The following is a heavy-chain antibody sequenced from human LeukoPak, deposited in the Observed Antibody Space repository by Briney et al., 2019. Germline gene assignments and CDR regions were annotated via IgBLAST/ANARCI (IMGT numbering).Heavy chain of an antibody. V-gene: IGHV4-34*01. CDR1: GESFSGYY. Sequence: SESLSLTCAVYGESFSGYYWSWIRQPPGKGLEWIGEINHSGSTNYNPSLKSRVTISVDTSKNQFSLKLSSVTAADTAVYYCARVAPEAYYYDSSGPIDYWGQGTLVTVSS. CDR2: INHSGST. J-gene: IGHJ4*02. D-gene: IGHD3-22*01. CDR3: ARVAPEAYYYDSSGPIDY.